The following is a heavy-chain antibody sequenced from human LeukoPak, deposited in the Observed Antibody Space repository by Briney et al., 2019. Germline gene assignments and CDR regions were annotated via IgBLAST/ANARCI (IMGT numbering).Heavy chain of an antibody. J-gene: IGHJ4*02. CDR3: ARDLAGDGLSYFDY. D-gene: IGHD6-19*01. CDR1: GYTFSGYY. Sequence: GASVKVSCKASGYTFSGYYMHWVRQAPGQGLGWMGWNSNSGGTNYAQKFQGRVTMTRDTSISTTYMELTSLKSDDTAVYYCARDLAGDGLSYFDYWGEGTLVTVSS. V-gene: IGHV1-2*02. CDR2: NSNSGGT.